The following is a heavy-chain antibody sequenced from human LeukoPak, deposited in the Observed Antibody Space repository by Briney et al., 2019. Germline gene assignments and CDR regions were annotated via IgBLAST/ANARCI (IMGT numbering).Heavy chain of an antibody. Sequence: PGGSLRLSCAASGFTFSSHEMNWVRQAPGKGLEWVAVISYDGSNKYYADSVKGRFTISRDNSKNTLYLQMNSLRAEDTAVYYCAKVRAYYDSSGSEGDYWGQGTLVTVSS. CDR3: AKVRAYYDSSGSEGDY. CDR2: ISYDGSNK. CDR1: GFTFSSHE. V-gene: IGHV3-30*18. J-gene: IGHJ4*02. D-gene: IGHD3-22*01.